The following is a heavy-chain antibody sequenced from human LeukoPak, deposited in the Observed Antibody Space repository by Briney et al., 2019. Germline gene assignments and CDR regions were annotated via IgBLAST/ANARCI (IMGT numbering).Heavy chain of an antibody. Sequence: GGSLRLSCAASGFTFSSYGMHWVRQAPGKGLEWVAFIRYDGSNKYYADSVKGRFTISRDNSKNTLYLQMNSLRAEDTAVYYCAKDSLLYDYVWGSYRYLDYWGQGTLVTVSS. J-gene: IGHJ4*02. D-gene: IGHD3-16*02. V-gene: IGHV3-30*02. CDR1: GFTFSSYG. CDR2: IRYDGSNK. CDR3: AKDSLLYDYVWGSYRYLDY.